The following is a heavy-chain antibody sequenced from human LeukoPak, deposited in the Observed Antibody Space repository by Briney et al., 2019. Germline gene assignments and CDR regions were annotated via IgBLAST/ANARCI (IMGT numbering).Heavy chain of an antibody. Sequence: SETLSLTCTVSGGSISSGGYYWSWIRQHPGKGLEWIGYIYYSGSTNYNPSLKSRVTISVDTSKNQFSLKLSSVTAADTAVYHCAREAMYSYGNNFDYWGQGTLVTVSS. CDR1: GGSISSGGYY. V-gene: IGHV4-61*08. CDR3: AREAMYSYGNNFDY. D-gene: IGHD5-18*01. CDR2: IYYSGST. J-gene: IGHJ4*02.